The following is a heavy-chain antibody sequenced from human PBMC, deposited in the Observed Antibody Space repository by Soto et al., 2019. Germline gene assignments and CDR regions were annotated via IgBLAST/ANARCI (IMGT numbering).Heavy chain of an antibody. CDR1: GGSISSGDCY. V-gene: IGHV4-30-4*01. CDR2: IYYSGST. D-gene: IGHD6-13*01. CDR3: ARGQQLPSYNWFDP. J-gene: IGHJ5*02. Sequence: SETLSLTCTVSGGSISSGDCYWSWIRQPPGKGLEWIGYIYYSGSTYYNPSLKSRVTISVDTSKNQFSLKLSSVTAADTAVYYCARGQQLPSYNWFDPWAREPWSPSPQ.